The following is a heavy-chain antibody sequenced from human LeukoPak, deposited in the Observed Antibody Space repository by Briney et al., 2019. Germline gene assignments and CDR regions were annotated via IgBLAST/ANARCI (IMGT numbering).Heavy chain of an antibody. Sequence: SETLSLTCAVYGGSFSGYYWSWIRQPPGKGLEWIREINHSGSTNYNPSLKSRVTISVDTSKNQFSLKLSSVTAADTAVYYCARDSAYYDFWSGYYRRNGMDVWGQGTTVTVSS. V-gene: IGHV4-34*01. CDR1: GGSFSGYY. J-gene: IGHJ6*02. CDR2: INHSGST. CDR3: ARDSAYYDFWSGYYRRNGMDV. D-gene: IGHD3-3*01.